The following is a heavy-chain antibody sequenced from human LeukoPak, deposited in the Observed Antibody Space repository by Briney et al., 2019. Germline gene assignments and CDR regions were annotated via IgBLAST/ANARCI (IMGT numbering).Heavy chain of an antibody. CDR2: IYSGGST. CDR3: ASDSYSPEYFQH. D-gene: IGHD2-15*01. CDR1: GFSGSNNY. V-gene: IGHV3-66*01. Sequence: GGALRLSCAASGFSGSNNYMSWVRQAPGKGLEWVSVIYSGGSTFYADSVKGRFTVSRDNSKNTLYLQMNSLRAEDTAVYYCASDSYSPEYFQHWGQGTLVTVSS. J-gene: IGHJ1*01.